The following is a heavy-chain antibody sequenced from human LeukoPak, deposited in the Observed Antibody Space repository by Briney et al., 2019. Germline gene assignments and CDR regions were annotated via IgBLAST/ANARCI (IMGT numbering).Heavy chain of an antibody. Sequence: ASVKVSCKASGYTFNYYGISWVRQAPGQGLEWMGWISAYNGSTNYAQRLQGRVTMTTDTSTSTAYMELRSLRSDDTAVYYCARGGYSYGYMGYSDYWGQGTLVTVSS. D-gene: IGHD5-18*01. CDR3: ARGGYSYGYMGYSDY. CDR1: GYTFNYYG. CDR2: ISAYNGST. V-gene: IGHV1-18*01. J-gene: IGHJ4*02.